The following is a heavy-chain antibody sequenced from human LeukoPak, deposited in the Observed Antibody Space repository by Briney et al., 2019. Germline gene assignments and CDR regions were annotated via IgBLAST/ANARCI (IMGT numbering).Heavy chain of an antibody. J-gene: IGHJ3*02. CDR2: IIPIFGTA. CDR1: GGTFSSYA. Sequence: SVKVSCKASGGTFSSYAISWVRQAPGQGLEWMGGIIPIFGTANYAQKFQGRVTITADESTSTAYMELSSLRSEDTAVYYCARALGYCSGGSCYSDAFDIWGQGTMVTVSS. CDR3: ARALGYCSGGSCYSDAFDI. V-gene: IGHV1-69*13. D-gene: IGHD2-15*01.